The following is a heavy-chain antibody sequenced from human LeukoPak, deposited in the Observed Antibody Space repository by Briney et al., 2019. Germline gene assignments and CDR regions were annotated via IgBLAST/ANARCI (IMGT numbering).Heavy chain of an antibody. Sequence: PSETLSLTCTVSGGSISSGGYYWSWIRQPPGKGLEWIGYIYHSGSTYYNPSLKSRVTISVDRSKNQFSLKLSSVTAADTAVYYCASFPFWSGISAEGPWGQGTLVTVSS. V-gene: IGHV4-30-2*01. J-gene: IGHJ5*02. D-gene: IGHD3-3*01. CDR2: IYHSGST. CDR3: ASFPFWSGISAEGP. CDR1: GGSISSGGYY.